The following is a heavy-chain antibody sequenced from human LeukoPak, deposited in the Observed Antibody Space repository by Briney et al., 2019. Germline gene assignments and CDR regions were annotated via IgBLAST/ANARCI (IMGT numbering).Heavy chain of an antibody. CDR3: AGEGSGPKGY. V-gene: IGHV4-39*01. D-gene: IGHD3-10*01. Sequence: PSETLSLTCTLSGGSISSSSYYWGWIRQPPGKGLEWIGSMYYSGSTYYNPSLKSRVTISVDTSKNQFSLKLSSVTAADTAVYYCAGEGSGPKGYWGQGTLVTVSS. J-gene: IGHJ4*02. CDR1: GGSISSSSYY. CDR2: MYYSGST.